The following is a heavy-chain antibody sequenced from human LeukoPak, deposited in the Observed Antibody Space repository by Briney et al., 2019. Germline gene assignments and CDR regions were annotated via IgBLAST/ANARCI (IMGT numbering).Heavy chain of an antibody. CDR2: MSGSGSST. D-gene: IGHD2-21*02. CDR3: AKDRAPLQGYYFDY. CDR1: GLTFSSYA. J-gene: IGHJ4*02. Sequence: GGSVTLSCAAWGLTFSSYAVSWVRHARGRGGVCVTGMSGSGSSTYYADAVKRRFTISRDNSKNTLYLQMNSLRAEDTAVYYCAKDRAPLQGYYFDYWGQGNLVTVSS. V-gene: IGHV3-23*01.